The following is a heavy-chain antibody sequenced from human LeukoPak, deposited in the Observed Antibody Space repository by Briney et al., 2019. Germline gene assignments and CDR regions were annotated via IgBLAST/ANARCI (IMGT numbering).Heavy chain of an antibody. V-gene: IGHV4-34*01. CDR1: GGSFSGYY. CDR3: ARDGGGSYADY. CDR2: INHSGST. J-gene: IGHJ4*02. D-gene: IGHD1-26*01. Sequence: SETLSLTCAVYGGSFSGYYWSWIRQPPGKGLEWIGEINHSGSTNYNPSLKSRVTISVDTSKNQFSLKLSSVTAADTAVYYCARDGGGSYADYWGQGTLVTVSS.